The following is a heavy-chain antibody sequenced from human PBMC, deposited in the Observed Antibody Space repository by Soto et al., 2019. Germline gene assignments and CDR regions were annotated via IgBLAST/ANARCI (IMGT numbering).Heavy chain of an antibody. J-gene: IGHJ2*01. Sequence: QVQLVQSGAEVKKPGASVKVSCKASGYTFTSYGISWVRQAPGQGLEWMGWISAYNGNTNYAQKLQGRVTMTTDTSTSTAYMELRSLRSDDTAVYYCARLSSVPYSSSWYDWYFDLWGRGTLVTVSS. V-gene: IGHV1-18*01. CDR2: ISAYNGNT. CDR3: ARLSSVPYSSSWYDWYFDL. CDR1: GYTFTSYG. D-gene: IGHD6-13*01.